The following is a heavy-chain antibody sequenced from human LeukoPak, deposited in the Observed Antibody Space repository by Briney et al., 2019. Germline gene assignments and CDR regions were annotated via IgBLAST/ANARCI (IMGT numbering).Heavy chain of an antibody. CDR2: ISGSGGST. J-gene: IGHJ2*01. D-gene: IGHD3-22*01. V-gene: IGHV3-23*01. Sequence: PGVSLRLSCAASGFTFSSYAMSWVRQAPGKGLEWVSAISGSGGSTYYADSVKGRFTISRDNSKNTLYLQMNSLRAEDTAVYYCPKDRHYYDSSGYYYRNFDLWGRGTLVTVSS. CDR3: PKDRHYYDSSGYYYRNFDL. CDR1: GFTFSSYA.